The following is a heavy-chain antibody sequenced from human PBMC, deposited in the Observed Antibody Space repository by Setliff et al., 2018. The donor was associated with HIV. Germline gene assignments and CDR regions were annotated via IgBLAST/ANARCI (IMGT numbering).Heavy chain of an antibody. J-gene: IGHJ3*02. CDR3: ASGMRWDTAMGDAFDI. CDR2: INPNSGGT. CDR1: GYTFTDYY. Sequence: ASVKVSCKASGYTFTDYYIHWVRQAPGQGLEWMGRINPNSGGTNYAQKFQGRVTITRDTSISTTYMELSRLTSDDTAIYFCASGMRWDTAMGDAFDIWGQGTMVTVS. D-gene: IGHD5-18*01. V-gene: IGHV1-2*06.